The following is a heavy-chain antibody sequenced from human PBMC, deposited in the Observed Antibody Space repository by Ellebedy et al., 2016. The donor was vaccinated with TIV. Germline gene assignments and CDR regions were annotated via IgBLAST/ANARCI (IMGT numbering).Heavy chain of an antibody. V-gene: IGHV5-51*01. CDR1: GYSFTSYW. CDR3: ASRSSGWYRGDGMDV. D-gene: IGHD6-19*01. J-gene: IGHJ6*02. CDR2: IYPGDSDT. Sequence: GESLKISCKGSGYSFTSYWIGWVRQMPGKGLEWMGIIYPGDSDTRYSPSFQGQVTISADKSISTAYLQWSSLKASDTAMYYCASRSSGWYRGDGMDVWGQGTTVTVSS.